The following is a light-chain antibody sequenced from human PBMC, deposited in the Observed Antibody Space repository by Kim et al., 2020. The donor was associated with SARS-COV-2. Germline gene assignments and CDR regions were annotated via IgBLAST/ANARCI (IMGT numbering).Light chain of an antibody. V-gene: IGKV3-20*01. Sequence: EIVLTQSPGTLSLSPGERATLSCRASQSVSSSYLAWYQQKPGQAPRLPIYGASSRATGIPDRFSGSESGTDFTLTISRLEPEDFAVYYCQQYGSSPPYTFGQGTKLEI. CDR3: QQYGSSPPYT. CDR2: GAS. CDR1: QSVSSSY. J-gene: IGKJ2*01.